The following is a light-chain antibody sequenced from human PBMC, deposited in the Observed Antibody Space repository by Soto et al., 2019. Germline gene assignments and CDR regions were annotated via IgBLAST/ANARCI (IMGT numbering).Light chain of an antibody. Sequence: DFQMTQSPSSLSASVGDRVTITCRASQGITNSLAWYQQKPGKIPKLLIYAASTLQSGVPSRFSGSGSGTDFTLTISSLQPEDVATYYCQKYNSVPFTFGPGTKVDIK. CDR3: QKYNSVPFT. CDR2: AAS. CDR1: QGITNS. J-gene: IGKJ3*01. V-gene: IGKV1-27*01.